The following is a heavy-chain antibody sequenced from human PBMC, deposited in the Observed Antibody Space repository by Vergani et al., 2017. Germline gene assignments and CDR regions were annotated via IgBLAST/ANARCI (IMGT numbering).Heavy chain of an antibody. D-gene: IGHD2-2*01. CDR1: GGSFSGYY. CDR3: AKDTVVVADRIYYYYMDV. Sequence: QVQLQQWGAGLLKPSETLSLTCAVYGGSFSGYYWSWIRQPPGKGLEWIGEINHSGSTNYNPSLKSRVTISVDTSKNQFSLKLSSVTAADTAVYYCAKDTVVVADRIYYYYMDVWGKGTTGTVSS. V-gene: IGHV4-34*01. J-gene: IGHJ6*03. CDR2: INHSGST.